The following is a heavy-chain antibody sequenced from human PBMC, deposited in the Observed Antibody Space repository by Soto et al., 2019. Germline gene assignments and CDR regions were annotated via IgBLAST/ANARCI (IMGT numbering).Heavy chain of an antibody. CDR3: ARPYYDFWSGYWRPGYYYYYGMDV. J-gene: IGHJ6*02. Sequence: PGGSLRLSCAASGFTFSSYGMHWVRQAPGKGLEWVAVIWYDGSNKYYADSVKGRFTISRDNSKNTLYLQMNSLRAEDTAVYYCARPYYDFWSGYWRPGYYYYYGMDVWGQGTTVTVSS. CDR2: IWYDGSNK. CDR1: GFTFSSYG. V-gene: IGHV3-33*01. D-gene: IGHD3-3*01.